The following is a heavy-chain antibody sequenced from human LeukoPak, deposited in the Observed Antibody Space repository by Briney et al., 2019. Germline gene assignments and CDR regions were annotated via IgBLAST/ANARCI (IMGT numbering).Heavy chain of an antibody. J-gene: IGHJ6*02. CDR1: GGSISSGGYY. Sequence: SQSLSLTCTVPGGSISSGGYYWSWIRQHPGKCLEWIGYIDYSVSTYYNPSLKSRSPIPVDTSKNQFSLKLSSVTAADTAVYYCAREGYCSGGSCRHLTTGYGMDVWGQATTVTVSS. CDR2: IDYSVST. D-gene: IGHD2-15*01. CDR3: AREGYCSGGSCRHLTTGYGMDV. V-gene: IGHV4-31*03.